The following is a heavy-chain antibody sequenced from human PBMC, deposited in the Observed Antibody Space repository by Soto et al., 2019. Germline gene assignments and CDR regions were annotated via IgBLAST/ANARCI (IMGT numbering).Heavy chain of an antibody. D-gene: IGHD4-17*01. Sequence: EVQLVESGGGLVQPGESLKLSCAVSGFTFSGSAMHWVRQASGKGLEWVGRIRSKANNYATAYAASVKGRFTISRDDSKTTAYLPLNSLKSEDTAVYYCTSGYGDYVRDYWGQGTLVTVSS. CDR2: IRSKANNYAT. J-gene: IGHJ4*02. V-gene: IGHV3-73*01. CDR3: TSGYGDYVRDY. CDR1: GFTFSGSA.